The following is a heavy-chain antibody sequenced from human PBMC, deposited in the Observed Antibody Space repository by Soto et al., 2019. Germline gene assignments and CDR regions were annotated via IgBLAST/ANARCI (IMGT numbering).Heavy chain of an antibody. CDR3: ARDIGFDYVN. CDR1: EFNVMSYW. CDR2: IKEDGSEI. V-gene: IGHV3-7*01. J-gene: IGHJ4*02. Sequence: PGGSLRLSCAVSEFNVMSYWMSWVRQAPGKGLEWVASIKEDGSEIYYLQSVRGQFTISRDSAGNALHLAMNYLSAEDTGVYFCARDIGFDYVNWGQGTLVTVSS. D-gene: IGHD3-16*01.